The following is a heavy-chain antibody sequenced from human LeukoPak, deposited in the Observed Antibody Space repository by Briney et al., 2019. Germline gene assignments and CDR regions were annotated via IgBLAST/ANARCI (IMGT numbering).Heavy chain of an antibody. CDR2: ISAYNGNT. CDR3: ARDRRAIVVVPAARQFDY. J-gene: IGHJ4*02. V-gene: IGHV1-18*01. D-gene: IGHD2-2*01. Sequence: ASVKVSCKASGYTFTSYGISWVRQAPGQGLEWMGWISAYNGNTNYAQKLQGRVTMTTDTSTSTAYMELRSLRSDDTAVYYCARDRRAIVVVPAARQFDYWGQGTLVTVSS. CDR1: GYTFTSYG.